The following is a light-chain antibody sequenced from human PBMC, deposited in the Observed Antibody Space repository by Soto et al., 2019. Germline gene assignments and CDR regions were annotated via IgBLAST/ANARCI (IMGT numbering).Light chain of an antibody. Sequence: QSELTQPASVSGSPGQSITISCTGTSSDVGSYNLVSWYQQHPGKAPKLMIYEVSKRPSGVSNRFSGSKSGNTASLTISGLQAEDEADYYCCSYAGSSAVFGTGTKLTVL. CDR2: EVS. CDR3: CSYAGSSAV. V-gene: IGLV2-23*02. CDR1: SSDVGSYNL. J-gene: IGLJ1*01.